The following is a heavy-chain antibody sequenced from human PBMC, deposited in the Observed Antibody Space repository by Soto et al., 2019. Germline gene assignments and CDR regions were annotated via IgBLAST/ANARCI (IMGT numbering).Heavy chain of an antibody. CDR1: GGIFTNNA. D-gene: IGHD5-18*01. CDR3: ATGGHNDGYNFYHGMDV. J-gene: IGHJ6*02. V-gene: IGHV1-69*01. CDR2: VIPLFDTA. Sequence: QVQVVQSGAEVKKPGSSVKVSCKVSGGIFTNNAISWVRQAPGQGLEWLGGVIPLFDTAYYAQIFRGRLRISADAAPTTAYMELSGLTSADTAAYFCATGGHNDGYNFYHGMDVWGQGTTVTV.